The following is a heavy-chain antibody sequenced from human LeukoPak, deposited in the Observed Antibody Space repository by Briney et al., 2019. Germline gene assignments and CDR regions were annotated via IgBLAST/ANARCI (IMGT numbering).Heavy chain of an antibody. D-gene: IGHD2-2*01. CDR2: IKNKTDGGTT. CDR3: TTDGTGGYCSSTSCPSDAFDI. CDR1: GFTFSNAW. V-gene: IGHV3-15*01. Sequence: GGSLRLSCAASGFTFSNAWMSWVRQAPGKGLEWVGRIKNKTDGGTTDYAAPVKGRFTISRDDSKNTLYLQMNSLKTEDTAVYYCTTDGTGGYCSSTSCPSDAFDIWGQGTMVTVSS. J-gene: IGHJ3*02.